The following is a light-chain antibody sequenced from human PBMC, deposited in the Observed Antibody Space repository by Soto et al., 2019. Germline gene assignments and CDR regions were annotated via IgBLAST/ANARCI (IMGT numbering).Light chain of an antibody. CDR2: GAS. J-gene: IGKJ1*01. Sequence: SPGTLSLTPGARATLSCRASQSVSSSYLAWYQQKPGQAPRLLIYGASSRATGIPDRFSGSGSGTDFTLTIIRLEPEDFIVYYCQLSGIPSCTFAQGGNVDIK. CDR3: QLSGIPSCT. CDR1: QSVSSSY. V-gene: IGKV3-20*01.